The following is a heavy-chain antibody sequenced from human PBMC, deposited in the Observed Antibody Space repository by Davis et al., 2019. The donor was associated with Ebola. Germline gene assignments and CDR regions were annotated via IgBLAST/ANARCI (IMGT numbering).Heavy chain of an antibody. CDR2: IKSKTDGGTT. Sequence: PGGSLRLSCAASGFTFSSYSMNWVRQAPGKGLEWVGRIKSKTDGGTTDYAAPVKGRFTISRDDSKNTLYLQMNSLKTEDTAVYYCTTGEFAYYGSGSYYNEEVQWGQGTLVTVSS. CDR1: GFTFSSYS. CDR3: TTGEFAYYGSGSYYNEEVQ. V-gene: IGHV3-15*01. D-gene: IGHD3-10*01. J-gene: IGHJ4*02.